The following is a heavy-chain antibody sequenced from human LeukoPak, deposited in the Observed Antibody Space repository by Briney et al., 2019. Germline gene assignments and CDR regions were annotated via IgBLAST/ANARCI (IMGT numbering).Heavy chain of an antibody. D-gene: IGHD2-15*01. CDR3: ARGGYSGYDSWSCSGGSCYSADY. V-gene: IGHV1-69*13. CDR2: IIPIFGTA. CDR1: GGTFSSYA. Sequence: SVKVSCKASGGTFSSYAISWVRQAPGQGLEWMGGIIPIFGTANYAQKFQGRVTITADESTSTAYMELSSLRSEDTAVYYCARGGYSGYDSWSCSGGSCYSADYWGQGTPVTVSS. J-gene: IGHJ4*02.